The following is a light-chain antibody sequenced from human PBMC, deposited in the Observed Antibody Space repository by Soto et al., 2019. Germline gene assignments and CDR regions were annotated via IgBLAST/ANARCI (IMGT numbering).Light chain of an antibody. V-gene: IGKV3-20*01. J-gene: IGKJ2*01. Sequence: EIFLTPSPGSLSLPPRERATLSCRASQSVSNNHLAWYQQKPGQANRILIYGAYRRATGIKDRFSGSGSGTEFTLTIRRMEPEDFAVYYCKQYGSSKYTFGTGTKVDIK. CDR2: GAY. CDR3: KQYGSSKYT. CDR1: QSVSNNH.